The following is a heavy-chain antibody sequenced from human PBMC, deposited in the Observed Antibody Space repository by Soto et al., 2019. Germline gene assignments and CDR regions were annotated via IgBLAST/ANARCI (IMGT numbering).Heavy chain of an antibody. V-gene: IGHV1-69*13. Sequence: SVKVSCKASGGTFSSYAISWVRQAPGQGLEWMGGIIPIFGTADYAQKFQGRVTITADESTSTAYMELSSLRSEDTAVYYCASLPPPECSSTSCPYYYYGMDVWGQGTTVTVSS. J-gene: IGHJ6*02. CDR3: ASLPPPECSSTSCPYYYYGMDV. D-gene: IGHD2-2*01. CDR2: IIPIFGTA. CDR1: GGTFSSYA.